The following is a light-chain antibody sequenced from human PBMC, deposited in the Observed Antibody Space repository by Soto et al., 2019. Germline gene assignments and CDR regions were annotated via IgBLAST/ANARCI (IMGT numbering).Light chain of an antibody. CDR3: QQYKSYSPT. Sequence: DIQMTQSPSTLSASVGDRVTITCRASQSISTWLAWYQQEPGKAPKLLIHKASSLQSGVPSRFSGSGSGTDFTLTISSLHPDDLSTYYCQQYKSYSPTFGQGTRVEIK. CDR1: QSISTW. V-gene: IGKV1-5*03. J-gene: IGKJ1*01. CDR2: KAS.